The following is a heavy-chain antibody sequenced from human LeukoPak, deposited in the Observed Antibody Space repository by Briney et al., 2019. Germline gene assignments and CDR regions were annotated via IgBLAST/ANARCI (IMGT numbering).Heavy chain of an antibody. V-gene: IGHV3-74*01. D-gene: IGHD3-10*01. J-gene: IGHJ4*02. CDR3: TTYGSGRKFDY. Sequence: GGSLRLSCAASGFTFSSYWMHWVRQAPGKGLVWVSRINSDGSSTSYADSVKGRFTISRDNAKNSLFLQMNSLKSEDTAVYYCTTYGSGRKFDYWGQGILVTVSS. CDR1: GFTFSSYW. CDR2: INSDGSST.